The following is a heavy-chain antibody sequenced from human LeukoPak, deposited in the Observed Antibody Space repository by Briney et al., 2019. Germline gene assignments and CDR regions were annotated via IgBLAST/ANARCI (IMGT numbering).Heavy chain of an antibody. D-gene: IGHD1-1*01. J-gene: IGHJ5*02. CDR2: IRQGGYEK. CDR1: GFTFSNYW. V-gene: IGHV3-7*01. CDR3: ARSQRDQLDSAWWFDP. Sequence: SGGSLRLSCAASGFTFSNYWMSWVRLAPGKGLEWVANIRQGGYEKHYLDSVRGRFTISRDNARNSLYLQMSSLRDEDTAVYYCARSQRDQLDSAWWFDPWGQGTLVTVSS.